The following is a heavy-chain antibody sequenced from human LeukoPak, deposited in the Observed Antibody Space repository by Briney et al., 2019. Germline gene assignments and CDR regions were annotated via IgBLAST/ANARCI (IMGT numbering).Heavy chain of an antibody. V-gene: IGHV3-21*04. Sequence: GGSLRLSCAASGFTFSSYSMNWVRQAPGKGLEWVPSISSSSSYIYYADSVKGRFTITRDNSKNTLYLEMNSLRVEDTAVYYCAKGRCASTSCSSDFWGQGTLVTVSS. CDR1: GFTFSSYS. CDR2: ISSSSSYI. D-gene: IGHD2-2*01. J-gene: IGHJ4*02. CDR3: AKGRCASTSCSSDF.